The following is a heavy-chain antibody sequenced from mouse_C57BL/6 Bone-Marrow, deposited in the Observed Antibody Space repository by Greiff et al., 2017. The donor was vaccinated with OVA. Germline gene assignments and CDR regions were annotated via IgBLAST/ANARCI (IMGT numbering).Heavy chain of an antibody. CDR1: GFTFSSYA. J-gene: IGHJ1*03. CDR3: ARDWNYGSSYERYFDV. Sequence: VQLKESGGGLVKPGGSLKLSCAASGFTFSSYAMSWVRQTPEKRLEWVATISDGGSYTYYPDNVKGRFTISRDNAKNNLYLQMSHLKSEDTAMYYCARDWNYGSSYERYFDVWGTGTTVTVSS. CDR2: ISDGGSYT. D-gene: IGHD1-1*01. V-gene: IGHV5-4*01.